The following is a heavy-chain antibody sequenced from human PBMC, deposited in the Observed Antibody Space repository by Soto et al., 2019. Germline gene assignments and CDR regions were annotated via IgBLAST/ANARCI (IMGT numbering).Heavy chain of an antibody. CDR3: ARERSYDFWSVYQFHYYYGMDV. J-gene: IGHJ6*02. V-gene: IGHV1-18*04. CDR2: ISAYNGNT. Sequence: ASVKVSCKASGYTFTSYGISWVRQAPGQGLEWMGWISAYNGNTNYAQKLQGRVTMTTDTSTSTAYMELRSLRSDDTAVYYCARERSYDFWSVYQFHYYYGMDVWGQGTTVTVSS. CDR1: GYTFTSYG. D-gene: IGHD3-3*01.